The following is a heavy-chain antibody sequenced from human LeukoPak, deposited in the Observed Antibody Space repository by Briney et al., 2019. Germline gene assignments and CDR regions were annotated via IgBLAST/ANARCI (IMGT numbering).Heavy chain of an antibody. D-gene: IGHD2-15*01. CDR3: ARGDCSGGSCFLPEYLRH. J-gene: IGHJ1*01. CDR1: GYTVASYS. V-gene: IGHV1-18*01. CDR2: ISAYNGNT. Sequence: ASVNLSCKASGYTVASYSISWVRQAPGHGLEWMGWISAYNGNTNYAQKLKGRVTMTTDTSTNTAYMELRSLRSDDTAVYYCARGDCSGGSCFLPEYLRHWGKGTLVPVSS.